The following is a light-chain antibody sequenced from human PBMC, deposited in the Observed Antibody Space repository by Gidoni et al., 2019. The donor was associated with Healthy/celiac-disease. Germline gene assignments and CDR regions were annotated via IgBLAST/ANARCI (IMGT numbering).Light chain of an antibody. CDR1: QSVSSY. CDR3: KQRSNWPGCS. CDR2: DAS. J-gene: IGKJ2*04. Sequence: ELVLTHSPATLSLSPWERATLSCRASQSVSSYLAWYQQKPGQAPRLLIYDASNRATGIPARFSGSGSGTDFNLTISRLEPEDFAVYYCKQRSNWPGCSFGQGTKLEIK. V-gene: IGKV3-11*01.